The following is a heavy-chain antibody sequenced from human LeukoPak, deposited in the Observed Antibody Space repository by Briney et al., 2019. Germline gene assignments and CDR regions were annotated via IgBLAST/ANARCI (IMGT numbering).Heavy chain of an antibody. J-gene: IGHJ4*02. Sequence: GRSLRLSCAASGFTLRSYGMHWVRQAPGKGLEWVAGIWYDGSNEDYADSVKGRFTIPRDNAQNTLYLQMNSLRAEDTAVYYCGRGFSIVPAGIPDYWGLGTLVTVSS. CDR1: GFTLRSYG. V-gene: IGHV3-33*01. D-gene: IGHD2-2*02. CDR2: IWYDGSNE. CDR3: GRGFSIVPAGIPDY.